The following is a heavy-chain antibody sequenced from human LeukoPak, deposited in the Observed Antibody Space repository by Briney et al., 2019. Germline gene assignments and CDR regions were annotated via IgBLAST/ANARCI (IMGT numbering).Heavy chain of an antibody. J-gene: IGHJ4*02. CDR1: GGSFSGYY. V-gene: IGHV4-34*01. CDR2: INHSGGT. D-gene: IGHD5-18*01. Sequence: SETLSLTCAVYGGSFSGYYWSWIRQPPGKGLEWIGEINHSGGTNYNPSLKSRVTISVDTSKNQFSLKLSSVTAADTAVYYCARGWLRGYSYGHDYWGQGTLVTVSS. CDR3: ARGWLRGYSYGHDY.